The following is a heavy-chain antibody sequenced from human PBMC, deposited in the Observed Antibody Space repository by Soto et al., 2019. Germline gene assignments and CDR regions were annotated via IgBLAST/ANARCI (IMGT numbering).Heavy chain of an antibody. V-gene: IGHV3-23*01. CDR2: ISGSGASP. D-gene: IGHD3-10*01. CDR1: AFTFSSYA. CDR3: AKVREMLRGVEGYFEC. Sequence: GWSLRLSCAASAFTFSSYAMSLVRQAPGKGLEWVSGISGSGASPYYADSVKGRFTISRDNSKSTLYLQMDSLRAEDTAVYYCAKVREMLRGVEGYFECWGQGTLVTVSS. J-gene: IGHJ4*02.